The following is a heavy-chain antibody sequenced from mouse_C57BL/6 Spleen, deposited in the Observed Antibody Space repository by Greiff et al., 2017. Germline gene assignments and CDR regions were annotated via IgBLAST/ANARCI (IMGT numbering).Heavy chain of an antibody. CDR2: IYPGDGDT. D-gene: IGHD1-1*01. J-gene: IGHJ4*01. CDR3: AIITTVVARDYAMDY. V-gene: IGHV1-81*01. CDR1: GYTFTSYG. Sequence: QFQLQQSGAELARPGASVKLSCKASGYTFTSYGISWVKQRTGKGLEWIGRIYPGDGDTNYNGKFKGKATLTADKSSSTAYMQLSSLTSEDSAVYFCAIITTVVARDYAMDYWGQGTSVTVSS.